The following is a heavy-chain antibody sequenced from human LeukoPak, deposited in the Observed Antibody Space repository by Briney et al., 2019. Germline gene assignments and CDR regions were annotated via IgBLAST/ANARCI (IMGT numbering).Heavy chain of an antibody. CDR3: ARDGAAADSAYFDY. CDR2: INPNSGGT. J-gene: IGHJ4*02. Sequence: ASVKVSCKASGYTFTGYYMHWVRQAPGQGLEWMGWINPNSGGTNYAQKFQGRVTMTRDTSISTAYMELSRLRSDDTAVYYCARDGAAADSAYFDYWGQGTLVTVSS. CDR1: GYTFTGYY. D-gene: IGHD6-13*01. V-gene: IGHV1-2*02.